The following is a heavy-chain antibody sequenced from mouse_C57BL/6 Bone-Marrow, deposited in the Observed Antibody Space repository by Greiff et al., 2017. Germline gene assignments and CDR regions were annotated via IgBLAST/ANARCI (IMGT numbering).Heavy chain of an antibody. CDR2: IWWDDDK. CDR3: ARSYYSNSSWFAY. Sequence: QVTLKESGPGILQPSQTLSLTCSFSGFSLSTFGLGVGWIRQPSGMGLEWLAPIWWDDDKYYNPALKSRLTISKDTSKNQVFLKLANVDTADTATYYCARSYYSNSSWFAYWGQGTLVTVSA. J-gene: IGHJ3*01. V-gene: IGHV8-8*01. CDR1: GFSLSTFGLG. D-gene: IGHD2-5*01.